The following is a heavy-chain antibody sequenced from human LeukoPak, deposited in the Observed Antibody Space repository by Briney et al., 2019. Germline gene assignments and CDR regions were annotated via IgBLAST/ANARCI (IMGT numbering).Heavy chain of an antibody. V-gene: IGHV4-59*12. CDR1: GGSISSYY. D-gene: IGHD4-23*01. CDR2: IYYSGST. J-gene: IGHJ4*02. Sequence: PSETLSLTCTVSGGSISSYYWSWIRQPPGKGLEWIGYIYYSGSTNYNPSLKSRVTISVDTSKNQFSLKLSSVTAADTAVYYCARRGSGATVVTTDYWGQGTLVTVSS. CDR3: ARRGSGATVVTTDY.